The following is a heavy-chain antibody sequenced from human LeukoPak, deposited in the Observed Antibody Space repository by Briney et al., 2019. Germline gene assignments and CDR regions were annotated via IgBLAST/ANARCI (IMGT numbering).Heavy chain of an antibody. J-gene: IGHJ4*02. V-gene: IGHV3-7*01. CDR2: IKQDGSEK. D-gene: IGHD6-6*01. Sequence: GGSLRLSCAASGFTFSSYWMSWVRQAPGKGLEWVANIKQDGSEKYYVDSVKGRFTISRDNAKNSLYLQMNSLRAEDTAVYYCTTLSIAARLPDYWGQGTLVTVSS. CDR3: TTLSIAARLPDY. CDR1: GFTFSSYW.